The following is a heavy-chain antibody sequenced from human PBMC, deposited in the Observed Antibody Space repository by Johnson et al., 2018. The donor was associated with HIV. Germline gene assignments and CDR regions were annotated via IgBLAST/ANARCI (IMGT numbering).Heavy chain of an antibody. V-gene: IGHV3-9*01. J-gene: IGHJ3*02. CDR1: GFTFDDYA. CDR3: AKGRSTAQFITYDAFDI. Sequence: VESGGGLVQPGRSLRLSCVVSGFTFDDYAMHWVRQAPGEGLEWVSGINWSSGSIGYAASVKGRFTISRDNAKNSLYLQMNSLRAEDTALYYCAKGRSTAQFITYDAFDIWGQGTMVTVSS. D-gene: IGHD3-10*01. CDR2: INWSSGSI.